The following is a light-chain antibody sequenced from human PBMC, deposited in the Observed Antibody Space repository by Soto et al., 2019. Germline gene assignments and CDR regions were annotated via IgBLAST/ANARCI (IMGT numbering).Light chain of an antibody. V-gene: IGKV1-5*01. J-gene: IGKJ2*01. CDR3: QQYNTYVYT. CDR1: QNIHNW. Sequence: DIQMTQSPSTLSASVGDRVTITCRASQNIHNWLAWYQQKPGKAPKLLIYDASSLESGVPSRFSGRGSGTEFTLTSSSLQPDDFATYYCQQYNTYVYTFGQGPKLQIK. CDR2: DAS.